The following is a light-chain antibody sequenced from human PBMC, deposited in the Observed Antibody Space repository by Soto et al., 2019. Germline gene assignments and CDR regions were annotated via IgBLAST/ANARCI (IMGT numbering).Light chain of an antibody. CDR2: GAS. CDR1: QSVSNY. V-gene: IGKV3-20*01. Sequence: VLKQSPGAVSLSKEARATPSCRASQSVSNYLAWYQQKPGQAPRLVVYGASSRATGVPDRFSASGSGTDFTLTISRLEPEDFAVYYCQQYGSAPRTFGQGTKVDI. J-gene: IGKJ1*01. CDR3: QQYGSAPRT.